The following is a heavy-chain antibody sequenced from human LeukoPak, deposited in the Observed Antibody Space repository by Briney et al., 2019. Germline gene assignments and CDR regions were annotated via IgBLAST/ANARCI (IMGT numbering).Heavy chain of an antibody. CDR3: ARDITGSFDH. J-gene: IGHJ4*02. CDR2: ISYSASS. V-gene: IGHV4-59*12. D-gene: IGHD1-14*01. CDR1: GGSISNYY. Sequence: SETLSLTCTVSGGSISNYYWSWIRQPPGKGLEWLGYISYSASSNYNPSLKSRVSISVDTSKNKFSLKLNSVTAADTAVYYCARDITGSFDHWGQGNLVTVSS.